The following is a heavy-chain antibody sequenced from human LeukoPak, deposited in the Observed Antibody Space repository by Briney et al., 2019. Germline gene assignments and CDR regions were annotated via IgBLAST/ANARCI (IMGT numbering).Heavy chain of an antibody. D-gene: IGHD4-17*01. CDR3: ARGAVTTRYYFDY. CDR2: ISYTGST. J-gene: IGHJ4*02. CDR1: GGSISRYY. V-gene: IGHV4-59*01. Sequence: SETLSLTCTVSGGSISRYYWSWIRQHPGNGLEWIGYISYTGSTTYNSSLKSRVTISVDTSKNQFSLKLSSVTAADTAVYYCARGAVTTRYYFDYWGQGTLVTVSS.